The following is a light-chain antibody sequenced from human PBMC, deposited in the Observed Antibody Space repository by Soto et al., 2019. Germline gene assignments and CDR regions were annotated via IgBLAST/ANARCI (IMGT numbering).Light chain of an antibody. CDR1: HTIMTY. CDR3: QQSYSTPIT. V-gene: IGKV1-39*01. CDR2: AAS. Sequence: DIQMTPSPSSLSASVGDEVTITCRASHTIMTYLNWYQLKPGKPPKLLIYAASSLQSGVPSRFSGSGSGTDFTLTISSLQPEDFATYYCQQSYSTPITFGQGTRLEIK. J-gene: IGKJ5*01.